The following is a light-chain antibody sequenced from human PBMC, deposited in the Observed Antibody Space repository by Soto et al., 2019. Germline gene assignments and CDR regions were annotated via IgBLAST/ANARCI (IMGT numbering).Light chain of an antibody. CDR2: GAS. CDR1: QSVSSN. V-gene: IGKV3-15*01. CDR3: QQYSNWPPT. Sequence: EIVLTQSPGTLSLSPGERATLSCRASQSVSSNLAWYQQKPGQAPRLLIYGASTRATGIPARFSGSGSGTEFTLTISSLQSEDFAAYYCQQYSNWPPTFGQGTKVDIK. J-gene: IGKJ1*01.